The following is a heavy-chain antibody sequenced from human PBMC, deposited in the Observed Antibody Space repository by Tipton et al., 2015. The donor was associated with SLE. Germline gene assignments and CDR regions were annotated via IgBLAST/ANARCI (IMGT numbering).Heavy chain of an antibody. CDR2: ISSSGSTI. D-gene: IGHD1-7*01. J-gene: IGHJ4*02. CDR1: GFTFSSYA. V-gene: IGHV3-48*03. CDR3: ARDHQMFTSTGTTSDY. Sequence: SLRLSCAASGFTFSSYAMHWVRQAPGKGLEWVSYISSSGSTIYYADSVKGRFTISRDNAKNSLYLQMNSLRAEDTAVYYCARDHQMFTSTGTTSDYWGQGTLVTVSS.